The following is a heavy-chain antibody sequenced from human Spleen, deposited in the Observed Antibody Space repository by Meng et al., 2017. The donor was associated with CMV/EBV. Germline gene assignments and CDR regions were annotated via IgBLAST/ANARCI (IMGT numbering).Heavy chain of an antibody. D-gene: IGHD2-15*01. J-gene: IGHJ5*02. CDR3: ARRVVGSRRNWFDP. CDR2: MNPNSGNT. Sequence: ASVKVSCKASGYTFTSYGISWVRQAPGQGLEWMGWMNPNSGNTGYAQKFQGRVTITRNTSISTAYMELSSLRSEDTAVYYCARRVVGSRRNWFDPWGQGTLVTVSS. V-gene: IGHV1-8*03. CDR1: GYTFTSYG.